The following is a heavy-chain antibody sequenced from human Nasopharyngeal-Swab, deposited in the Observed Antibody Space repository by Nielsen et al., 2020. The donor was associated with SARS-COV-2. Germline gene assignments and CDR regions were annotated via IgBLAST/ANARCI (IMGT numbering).Heavy chain of an antibody. Sequence: GSLRLSCAVYGDSVSSSNWWGWVRQPPGKGLEWIGEIFHSGGTNYNPSLKSRVTLSMDKSKNQFSLELSSVTAADTAVYYCARPYYYYIDVWGIGTTVIVSS. CDR2: IFHSGGT. CDR1: GDSVSSSNW. J-gene: IGHJ6*03. V-gene: IGHV4-4*02. CDR3: ARPYYYYIDV.